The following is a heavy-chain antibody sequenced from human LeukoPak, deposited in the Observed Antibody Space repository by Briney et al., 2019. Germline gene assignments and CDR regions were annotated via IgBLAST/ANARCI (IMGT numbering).Heavy chain of an antibody. V-gene: IGHV1-46*01. Sequence: ASVKVSCKASGYTFTSYYMHWVRQALGQGLEWMGIINPSGGSTSYAQKFQGRVTMTRDMSTSTVYMELSSLRSEETAVYYCASGIAAAGTYWGQGTLVTVSS. D-gene: IGHD6-13*01. CDR1: GYTFTSYY. CDR2: INPSGGST. CDR3: ASGIAAAGTY. J-gene: IGHJ4*02.